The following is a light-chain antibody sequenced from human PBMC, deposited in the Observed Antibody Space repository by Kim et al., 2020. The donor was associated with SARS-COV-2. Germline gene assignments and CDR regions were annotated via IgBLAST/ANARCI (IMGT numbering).Light chain of an antibody. Sequence: QSITISCTGTSSDVGGYNYVSWYQQHPGKAPKLMIYDVSKRPSGVSNRFSGSKSGNTASLTISGLQAEDEADYYCSSYTSSSTLYVFGTGTRSPS. CDR1: SSDVGGYNY. CDR2: DVS. J-gene: IGLJ1*01. V-gene: IGLV2-14*04. CDR3: SSYTSSSTLYV.